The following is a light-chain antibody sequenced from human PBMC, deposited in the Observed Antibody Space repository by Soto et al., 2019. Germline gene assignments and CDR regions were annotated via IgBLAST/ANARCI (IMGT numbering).Light chain of an antibody. CDR2: RAS. V-gene: IGKV1-5*03. Sequence: DIQMTQSPSTLSTSIGDRVTITCRASQSIGDWLAWYQQKPGKAPKLLIYRASNLESGVPSRFSGSGSGTEFTLTISSLQTDDFATYYCQQYNGYSRAFGQGTKVEIK. J-gene: IGKJ1*01. CDR3: QQYNGYSRA. CDR1: QSIGDW.